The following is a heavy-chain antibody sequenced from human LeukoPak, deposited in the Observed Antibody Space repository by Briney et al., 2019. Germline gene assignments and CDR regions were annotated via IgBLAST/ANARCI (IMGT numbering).Heavy chain of an antibody. CDR2: MNPNSGNT. J-gene: IGHJ6*02. CDR3: ARGQGGIYYYYGMDV. D-gene: IGHD3-16*01. Sequence: ASVKVYCKASGYTFTSYDINWVRQATGQGVEWMGWMNPNSGNTGYAQKFQGRVTMTRNTSISTAYMELSSLRSEDTAVYYCARGQGGIYYYYGMDVWGQGTTVTVSS. CDR1: GYTFTSYD. V-gene: IGHV1-8*01.